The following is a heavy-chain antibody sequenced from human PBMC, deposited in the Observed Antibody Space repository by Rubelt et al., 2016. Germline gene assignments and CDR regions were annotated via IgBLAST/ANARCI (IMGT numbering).Heavy chain of an antibody. D-gene: IGHD1-1*01. J-gene: IGHJ4*02. CDR1: GYTFSTYG. Sequence: QVQLVQSGAEVKKPGASVKVSCKASGYTFSTYGISWVRQAPGQGLEWMGWISAYNGNADYAQRVQSRVPLTTETSTSTAYMELRSLRSDDTAVYYCARDLTYNLPAYWGQGTLVTVSS. CDR3: ARDLTYNLPAY. CDR2: ISAYNGNA. V-gene: IGHV1-18*04.